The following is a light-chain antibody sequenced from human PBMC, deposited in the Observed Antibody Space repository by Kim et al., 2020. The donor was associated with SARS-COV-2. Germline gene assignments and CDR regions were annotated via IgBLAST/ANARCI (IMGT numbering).Light chain of an antibody. CDR3: CSPHAGGLHGV. J-gene: IGLJ3*02. Sequence: QSALTQPRSVSGSPGQSVTIPCTGSSSDVGAHNRVSWFQQHPGKAPKLMISDVSKRPSGVPDRFSGSKSGNTASLTISGLQADDEADYFCCSPHAGGLHGVFGGGTQLTVL. CDR1: SSDVGAHNR. V-gene: IGLV2-11*01. CDR2: DVS.